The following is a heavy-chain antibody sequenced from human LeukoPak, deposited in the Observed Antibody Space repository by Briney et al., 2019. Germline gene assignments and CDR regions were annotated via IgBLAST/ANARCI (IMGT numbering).Heavy chain of an antibody. CDR2: IKTDGSIT. J-gene: IGHJ4*02. V-gene: IGHV3-74*01. Sequence: GGSLRLSCAASGFGFSNFWMHWVRQAPGKGLEWVSRIKTDGSITAYADSVKGRFTISRDNAKNTLYLHMNSLKGEDTATYFCTREADPPFSASSSPDFWGQGTPVTVS. CDR3: TREADPPFSASSSPDF. D-gene: IGHD6-6*01. CDR1: GFGFSNFW.